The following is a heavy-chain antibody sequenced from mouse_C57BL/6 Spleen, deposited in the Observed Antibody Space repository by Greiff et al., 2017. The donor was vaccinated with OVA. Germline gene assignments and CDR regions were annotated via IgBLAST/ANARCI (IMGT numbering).Heavy chain of an antibody. V-gene: IGHV2-9*01. CDR1: GFSFTSYG. D-gene: IGHD1-1*01. CDR3: AKSEDYSSYAMDY. Sequence: VKLVESGPGLVAPSQSLSITCTVSGFSFTSYGVDWVRQPPGKGLEWLGVIWGGGRTNYNSALMSSLISSKDNAKSQVFLKMNSLQTDDTAMYYCAKSEDYSSYAMDYWGQGTSVTVSS. CDR2: IWGGGRT. J-gene: IGHJ4*01.